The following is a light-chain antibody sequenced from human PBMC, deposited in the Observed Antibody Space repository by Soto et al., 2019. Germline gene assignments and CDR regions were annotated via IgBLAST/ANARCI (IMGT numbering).Light chain of an antibody. CDR1: QSVSRNN. CDR3: QQHGSSPGT. CDR2: SAS. Sequence: EIVLTQSPGTLSLSPGERATLSCRASQSVSRNNLAWYQQKPGQAPRLLIYSASSRTADTPDRFSGSGTGTDFPLTISGLEPEDFAVYYCQQHGSSPGTFGQGTKVEIK. V-gene: IGKV3-20*01. J-gene: IGKJ1*01.